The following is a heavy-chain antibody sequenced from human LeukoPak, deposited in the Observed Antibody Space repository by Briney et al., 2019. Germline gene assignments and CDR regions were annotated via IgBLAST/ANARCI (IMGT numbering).Heavy chain of an antibody. Sequence: PGGSLRLSCVASGFTFSSYEMNWARQAPGKGLEWVSYISSSGSTTHYADSAKGRFTISRDNAKNSPYLQMNSLRGEDTAVYYCAAKEGTRSDFDYWGQGTLVTVAS. D-gene: IGHD1-14*01. V-gene: IGHV3-48*03. CDR3: AAKEGTRSDFDY. CDR2: ISSSGSTT. J-gene: IGHJ4*02. CDR1: GFTFSSYE.